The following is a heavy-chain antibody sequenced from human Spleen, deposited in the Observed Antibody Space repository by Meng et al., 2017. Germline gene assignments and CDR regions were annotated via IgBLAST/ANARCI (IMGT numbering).Heavy chain of an antibody. CDR1: GGSFSGYY. Sequence: GSLRLSCAVYGGSFSGYYWSWIRQPPGKGLEWIGEINHSGSTNYNPSLKSRVTISVDTSKNQFSLKLSSVTAADTAVYYCVRALYLSDFDYWGQGTLVTVSS. CDR3: VRALYLSDFDY. V-gene: IGHV4-34*01. CDR2: INHSGST. D-gene: IGHD2-2*02. J-gene: IGHJ4*02.